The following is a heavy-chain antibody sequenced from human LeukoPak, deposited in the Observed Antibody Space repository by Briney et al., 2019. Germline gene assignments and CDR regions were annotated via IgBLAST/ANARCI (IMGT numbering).Heavy chain of an antibody. CDR3: AKTTVTNFDY. CDR2: IRGFGGIT. J-gene: IGHJ4*01. Sequence: GGSLRLSCAASGFTFSSYGRSWVRQAPGKGREWFSFIRGFGGITYYADSVKGRFTISRDNSKNTLYLKMKSLKDKDTSVYYCAKTTVTNFDYSGQKTLVTVSS. CDR1: GFTFSSYG. D-gene: IGHD4-17*01. V-gene: IGHV3-23*01.